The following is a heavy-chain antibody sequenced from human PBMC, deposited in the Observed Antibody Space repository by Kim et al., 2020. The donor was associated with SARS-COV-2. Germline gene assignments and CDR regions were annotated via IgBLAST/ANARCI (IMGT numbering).Heavy chain of an antibody. J-gene: IGHJ4*02. Sequence: SETLSLTCAVYGGSFSGYYWSWIRQPPGKGLEWIGEINHSGSTNYNPSLKSRVTISVDTSKNQFSLKLSSVTAADTAVYYCARGGYNIHWGYYFDYWGQGTLVTVSS. V-gene: IGHV4-34*01. CDR2: INHSGST. D-gene: IGHD5-12*01. CDR3: ARGGYNIHWGYYFDY. CDR1: GGSFSGYY.